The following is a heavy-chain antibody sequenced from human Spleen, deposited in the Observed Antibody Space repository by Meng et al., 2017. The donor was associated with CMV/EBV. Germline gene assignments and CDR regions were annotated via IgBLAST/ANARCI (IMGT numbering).Heavy chain of an antibody. Sequence: SETLSLTCTVSGGSISSGDYYWSWIRQPPGKGLEWIGYIHYSGNTYYNPSLKSRVTISVDTSKIQFSLKLSSVTAADTAVYYCARVNRVVVPATGFINPYYFDYWGQGTLVTVSS. D-gene: IGHD2-15*01. CDR1: GGSISSGDYY. CDR3: ARVNRVVVPATGFINPYYFDY. J-gene: IGHJ4*02. V-gene: IGHV4-30-4*08. CDR2: IHYSGNT.